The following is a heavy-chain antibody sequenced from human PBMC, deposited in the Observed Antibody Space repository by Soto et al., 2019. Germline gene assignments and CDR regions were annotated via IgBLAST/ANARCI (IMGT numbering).Heavy chain of an antibody. CDR3: ARDLYSGSFDY. CDR1: CGSISSYY. V-gene: IGHV4-4*07. Sequence: PSETLSLTCTFSCGSISSYYWSWIRQPAGKGLEWIGRIYTSGSTNYNPSLKSRVTMSVDTSKNQFSLKLSSVTAADTAVYYCARDLYSGSFDYWGQGTLVTVSS. J-gene: IGHJ4*02. CDR2: IYTSGST. D-gene: IGHD1-26*01.